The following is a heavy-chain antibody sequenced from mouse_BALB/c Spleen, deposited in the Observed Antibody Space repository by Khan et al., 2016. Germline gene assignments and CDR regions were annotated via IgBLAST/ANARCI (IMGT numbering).Heavy chain of an antibody. CDR2: INTNTGEP. CDR3: AVDYCGSNWFAY. D-gene: IGHD1-1*01. CDR1: GYTFTNYG. Sequence: QIQLVQSGPELKKPGETVKISCKASGYTFTNYGMNWVKQAPGKGLKWMGWINTNTGEPTYAEEFKGRFAFSLETSASTAYLQINNLKNEDTATYSCAVDYCGSNWFAYWGQGTPVTVSA. V-gene: IGHV9-3*02. J-gene: IGHJ3*01.